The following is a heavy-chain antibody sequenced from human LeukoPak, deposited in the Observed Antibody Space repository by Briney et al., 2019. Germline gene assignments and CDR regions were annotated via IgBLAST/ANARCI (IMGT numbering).Heavy chain of an antibody. CDR3: ASLLDDAFDI. CDR1: GGSITSHY. Sequence: PSETLSLTCTVSGGSITSHYWTWIRQPPGKGLEWIGHISYSGSTDYSPSLKSRVTISVDTSKNRFSLKLSSVTAADTAVYYCASLLDDAFDIWGQGTMVTVSS. CDR2: ISYSGST. J-gene: IGHJ3*02. V-gene: IGHV4-59*11. D-gene: IGHD2/OR15-2a*01.